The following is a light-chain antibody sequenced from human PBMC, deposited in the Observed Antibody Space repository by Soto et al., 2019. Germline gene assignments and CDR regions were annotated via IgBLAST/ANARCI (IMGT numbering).Light chain of an antibody. CDR2: DAS. J-gene: IGKJ3*01. Sequence: EIVLTQSPVTLSLSPGERATLSCRASQSVSSYLAWYQQKPGQAPRLLIYDASNRATGIPDRFSGSGSGTDFTLTINGLEPEDFAVYYCQQYATSARLTFGPGTNVDI. V-gene: IGKV3-20*01. CDR3: QQYATSARLT. CDR1: QSVSSY.